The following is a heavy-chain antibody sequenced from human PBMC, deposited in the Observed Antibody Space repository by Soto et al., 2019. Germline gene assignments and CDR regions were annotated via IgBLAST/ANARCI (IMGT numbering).Heavy chain of an antibody. CDR2: VAHDGTSK. CDR3: AKGGGSGSIPGSS. Sequence: GGSLRLSCAASGFTFSNHAMHWVRRAPGKGLEWVALVAHDGTSKYYAGSVKGRFTISRDNSKNTVYLQMNSLRAEDTAVYYCAKGGGSGSIPGSSWGQGTLVTVSS. CDR1: GFTFSNHA. J-gene: IGHJ5*02. V-gene: IGHV3-30-3*01. D-gene: IGHD3-10*01.